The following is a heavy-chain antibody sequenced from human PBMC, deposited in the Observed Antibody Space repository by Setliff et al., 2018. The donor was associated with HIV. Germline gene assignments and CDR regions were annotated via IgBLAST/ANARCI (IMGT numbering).Heavy chain of an antibody. CDR3: ARQGVVTGHAFDS. V-gene: IGHV4-39*01. CDR1: GVSTISSSSSYY. J-gene: IGHJ4*02. D-gene: IGHD2-21*02. Sequence: SETLSLTCIVSGVSTISSSSSYYWGWIRQPPGKGLEWIGYISHSGITYYNPSLKSRVTISVDTSKNHFSLRLSSVTAADTAVYYCARQGVVTGHAFDSWGPGALVTVSS. CDR2: ISHSGIT.